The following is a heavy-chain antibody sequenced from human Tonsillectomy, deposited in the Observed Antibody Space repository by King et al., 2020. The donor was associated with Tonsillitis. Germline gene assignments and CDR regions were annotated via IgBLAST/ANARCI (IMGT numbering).Heavy chain of an antibody. J-gene: IGHJ5*02. Sequence: VQLVESGGGVVKPGGSLRLSCTASGFTFSYYYMSWIRQAPGEGLEWVSYFSSSNSYRNYADSVKGRFTISRDNAKNSLYFQMNSLRAEDTAVYYCARGPYTSGGWFDPWGQGTLVTVSS. D-gene: IGHD6-25*01. CDR3: ARGPYTSGGWFDP. CDR2: FSSSNSYR. CDR1: GFTFSYYY. V-gene: IGHV3-11*05.